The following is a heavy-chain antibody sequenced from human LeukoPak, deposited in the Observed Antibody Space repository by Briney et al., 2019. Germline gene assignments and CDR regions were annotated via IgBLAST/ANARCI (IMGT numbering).Heavy chain of an antibody. CDR2: ISYDGSNK. J-gene: IGHJ4*02. Sequence: PGGSLRLSCAASGFTFSSYGMHWVRQAPGKGLEWVAVISYDGSNKYYADSVKGRFTISRDNSKNTLYLQMNSLRAEDTAVYYCARTRYSGSYIADYWGQGTLVTVSS. D-gene: IGHD1-26*01. V-gene: IGHV3-30*03. CDR1: GFTFSSYG. CDR3: ARTRYSGSYIADY.